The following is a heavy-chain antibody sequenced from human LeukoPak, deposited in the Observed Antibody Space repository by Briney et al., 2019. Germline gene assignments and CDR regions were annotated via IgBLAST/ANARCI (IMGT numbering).Heavy chain of an antibody. J-gene: IGHJ4*02. Sequence: SQTLSLTCTVSGGSISSGDYYWSRIRQPPGKGLEWIGYIYYSGSTYYNPSLKSRVTISVDTSKNQFSLKLSSVTAADTAVYYCAREVKYGSGPFGFAYWGQGTLVTVSS. CDR3: AREVKYGSGPFGFAY. CDR1: GGSISSGDYY. CDR2: IYYSGST. D-gene: IGHD3-10*01. V-gene: IGHV4-30-4*08.